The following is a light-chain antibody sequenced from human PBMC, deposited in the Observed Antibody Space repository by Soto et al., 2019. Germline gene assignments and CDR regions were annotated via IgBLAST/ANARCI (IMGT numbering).Light chain of an antibody. CDR1: QTVRTNY. Sequence: EIVLTQSPGTLSLSPGERATLSCRASQTVRTNYLAWFQHKPGQAPRLLIYGASSRATGIPDRFSGSGSGTDFTLTINRLEPEDFAVYFCQQYSDPPLTFGGGTKVEIK. CDR2: GAS. J-gene: IGKJ4*01. V-gene: IGKV3-20*01. CDR3: QQYSDPPLT.